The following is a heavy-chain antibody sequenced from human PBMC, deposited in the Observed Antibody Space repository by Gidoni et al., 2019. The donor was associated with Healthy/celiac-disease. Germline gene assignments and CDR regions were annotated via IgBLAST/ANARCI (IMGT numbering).Heavy chain of an antibody. CDR3: AGWDYYCSGSNHYYYYGMDV. CDR2: IYFSGRT. CDR1: GGSISSYY. V-gene: IGHV4-59*08. J-gene: IGHJ6*02. D-gene: IGHD3-10*01. Sequence: QVQLQESGPGLVKPSATLSLTCTVSGGSISSYYWSGIRQPPGTGLEWNGYIYFSGRTNYNPSFKNGVARAVDTTKNHYSLKLSALTTADTAVYYCAGWDYYCSGSNHYYYYGMDVWGQGTTVTVSS.